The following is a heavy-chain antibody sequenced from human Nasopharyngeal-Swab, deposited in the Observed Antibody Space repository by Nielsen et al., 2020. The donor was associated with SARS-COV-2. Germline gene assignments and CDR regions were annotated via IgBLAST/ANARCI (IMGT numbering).Heavy chain of an antibody. V-gene: IGHV3-74*01. CDR2: INIEGGTT. CDR1: DFPFTNYW. Sequence: GGSLRLSCAASDFPFTNYWMHWVRQAPGKGLVWISRINIEGGTTFYADSVKGRFTISRDNAKNTLYLQMSSLRAEDTAVYYCLRRKDGNYGYFDLWGRGILVTVSS. J-gene: IGHJ2*01. D-gene: IGHD1-26*01. CDR3: LRRKDGNYGYFDL.